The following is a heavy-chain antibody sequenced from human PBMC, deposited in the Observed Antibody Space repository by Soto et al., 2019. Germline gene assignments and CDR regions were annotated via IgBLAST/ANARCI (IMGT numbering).Heavy chain of an antibody. Sequence: EVQLVESGGGLVQPGGSLRLSCAASGFTFDSYSMNWVRQAPGKGLEWVSYIDSSSSNKHYADSVKGRFTISRDNAKNALYLQVSSLRDEDPAVYYCARDDDSAMALNFDYWGQGTLVTVSS. D-gene: IGHD5-18*01. J-gene: IGHJ4*02. V-gene: IGHV3-48*02. CDR2: IDSSSSNK. CDR3: ARDDDSAMALNFDY. CDR1: GFTFDSYS.